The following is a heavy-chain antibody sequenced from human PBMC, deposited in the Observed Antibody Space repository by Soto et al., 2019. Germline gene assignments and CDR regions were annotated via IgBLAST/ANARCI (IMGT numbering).Heavy chain of an antibody. V-gene: IGHV3-48*02. D-gene: IGHD3-22*01. J-gene: IGHJ4*02. CDR2: ISSSSSTI. Sequence: GGSLRLSCAASGFTFSSYSMNWVRQAPGKGLEWVSYISSSSSTIYYADSVKGRFTISRDNAKNSLYLQMNSLRDKDTAVYYCAREGAYYYDSSGYYDYWGQGTLVTVSS. CDR1: GFTFSSYS. CDR3: AREGAYYYDSSGYYDY.